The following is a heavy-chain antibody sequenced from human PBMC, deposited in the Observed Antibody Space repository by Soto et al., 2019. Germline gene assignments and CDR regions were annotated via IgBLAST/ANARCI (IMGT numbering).Heavy chain of an antibody. CDR3: ARGMTTVTTFDY. CDR2: IYHSGST. D-gene: IGHD4-17*01. Sequence: LCGGSISSGGYSWSWIRQPPGKGLEWIGYIYHSGSTYYNPSLKSRVTISVDRSKNQFSLKLSSVTAADTAVYYCARGMTTVTTFDYWGQGTLVTVSS. CDR1: GGSISSGGYS. J-gene: IGHJ4*02. V-gene: IGHV4-30-2*01.